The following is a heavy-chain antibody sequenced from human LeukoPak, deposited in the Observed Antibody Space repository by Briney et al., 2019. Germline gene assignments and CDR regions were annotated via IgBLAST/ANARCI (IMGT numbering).Heavy chain of an antibody. J-gene: IGHJ4*02. Sequence: GGSLRLSCAASGFTFSSYDMHWVRQAPGKGLEWVAVISYDGSNKYYADSVKGRFTISRDNSKNTLYLQMNSLRAEDTAVYYCARERYQLLFDYWGQGTLVTVSS. D-gene: IGHD2-2*01. CDR2: ISYDGSNK. CDR1: GFTFSSYD. V-gene: IGHV3-30-3*01. CDR3: ARERYQLLFDY.